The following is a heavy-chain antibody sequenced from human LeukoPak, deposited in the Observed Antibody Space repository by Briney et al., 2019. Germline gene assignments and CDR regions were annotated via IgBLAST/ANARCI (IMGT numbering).Heavy chain of an antibody. J-gene: IGHJ1*01. CDR2: IYYSGST. CDR1: GGSISSYY. V-gene: IGHV4-59*01. D-gene: IGHD6-13*01. CDR3: ARGALGYSSSWHNPAEYFQH. Sequence: PSETLSLTCTVSGGSISSYYWSWIRQPPGKGLEWIGYIYYSGSTNYNPSLKSRVTISVDTSKNQFSLKLSSVTAADTAVYYCARGALGYSSSWHNPAEYFQHWGQGTLVTVSS.